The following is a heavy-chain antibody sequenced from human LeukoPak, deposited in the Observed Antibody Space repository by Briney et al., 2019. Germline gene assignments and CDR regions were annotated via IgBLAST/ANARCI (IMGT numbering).Heavy chain of an antibody. CDR1: GYTFTSYG. CDR3: ATLTDYYDSSGYYSLGY. V-gene: IGHV1-18*01. J-gene: IGHJ4*02. Sequence: ASVKVSCKASGYTFTSYGSSWVRQAPGQGLEWMGWISAYNGNTNYAQKLQGRVTMTTDTSTSTAYMELRSLRSDDTAVYYCATLTDYYDSSGYYSLGYWGQGTLVTVSS. D-gene: IGHD3-22*01. CDR2: ISAYNGNT.